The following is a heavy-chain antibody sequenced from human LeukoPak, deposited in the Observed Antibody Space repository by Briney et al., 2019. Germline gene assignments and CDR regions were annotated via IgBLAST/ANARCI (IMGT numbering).Heavy chain of an antibody. D-gene: IGHD5-12*01. CDR3: ARDVDPHF. CDR1: GGSIDNYY. V-gene: IGHV4-59*01. J-gene: IGHJ1*01. CDR2: VYYGGIT. Sequence: SETLSLTCTVSGGSIDNYYWTWIRQPPRKGLEWIGYVYYGGITKYNPSLMSRVSISVDTSKNQFSLKVRAVTAADTAVYYCARDVDPHFWGQGTLVTVSS.